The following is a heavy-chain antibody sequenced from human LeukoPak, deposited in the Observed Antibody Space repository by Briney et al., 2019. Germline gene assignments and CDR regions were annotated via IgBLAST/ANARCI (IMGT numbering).Heavy chain of an antibody. CDR1: DGSLSSYY. CDR2: IYSSGNA. J-gene: IGHJ6*03. CDR3: AREGPPNYYYYMDV. Sequence: PSETLSLTCTVSDGSLSSYYWSWIRQPAGEGLEWIGRIYSSGNAHYNPSLKSRVTMSVDTSKNQFPLNLTSVTAADTATYYCAREGPPNYYYYMDVWGTGTTVTISS. V-gene: IGHV4-4*07.